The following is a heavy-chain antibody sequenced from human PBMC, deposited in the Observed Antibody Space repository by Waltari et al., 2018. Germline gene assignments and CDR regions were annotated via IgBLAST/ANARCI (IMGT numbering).Heavy chain of an antibody. CDR1: GFTVSNTF. Sequence: EVQLVESGGGLIQPGGSLRLSCAASGFTVSNTFMMWVRQAPGKGREWVSLIYSGGSTYYADSVKGRFTISRDYSENTLYLQMNSLRAEDTAVYYCAKGFHEASFDYWGQGTLVTVSS. CDR2: IYSGGST. V-gene: IGHV3-53*01. J-gene: IGHJ4*02. CDR3: AKGFHEASFDY.